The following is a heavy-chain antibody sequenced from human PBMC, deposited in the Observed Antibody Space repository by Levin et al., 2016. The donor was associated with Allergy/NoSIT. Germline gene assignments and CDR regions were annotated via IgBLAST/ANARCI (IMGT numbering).Heavy chain of an antibody. CDR2: IIPIFGIA. CDR3: ARAMTTVRWFDP. V-gene: IGHV1-69*10. J-gene: IGHJ5*02. CDR1: GGTFSSYA. D-gene: IGHD4-11*01. Sequence: SVKVSCKASGGTFSSYAISWVRQAPGQGLEWMGGIIPIFGIANYAQKFQGRVTITADKSTSTAYMELSSLRSEDTAVYYCARAMTTVRWFDPWGQGTLVTVSS.